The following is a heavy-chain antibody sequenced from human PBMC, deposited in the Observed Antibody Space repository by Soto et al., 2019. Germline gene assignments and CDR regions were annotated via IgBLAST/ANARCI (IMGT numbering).Heavy chain of an antibody. J-gene: IGHJ4*02. CDR3: ARDAGENYDFWSGYYLPDY. V-gene: IGHV3-21*01. CDR1: GFTFSSYS. Sequence: GGSLRLSCAASGFTFSSYSMNWVRQAPGKGLEWVSSISSRSSYIYYADSVKGRFTISRDNAKNSLYLQMNSLRAEDTAVYYCARDAGENYDFWSGYYLPDYWGQGTQVTVSS. D-gene: IGHD3-3*01. CDR2: ISSRSSYI.